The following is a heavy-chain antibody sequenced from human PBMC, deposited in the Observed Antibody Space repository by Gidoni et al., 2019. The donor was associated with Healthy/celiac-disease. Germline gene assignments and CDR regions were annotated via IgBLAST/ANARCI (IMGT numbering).Heavy chain of an antibody. CDR1: GYTFTGSY. Sequence: QGQLVQSGAEVKKHGASVKVSCKASGYTFTGSYFHWLRQAPGQGLEWMGWINPTTGGTKYAESFHGRVTTTRDTSISTAYMELNNLRSDDTAVYYCTRDRDIGFDYWGQGTLVTVSS. CDR3: TRDRDIGFDY. CDR2: INPTTGGT. V-gene: IGHV1-2*02. J-gene: IGHJ4*02. D-gene: IGHD5-12*01.